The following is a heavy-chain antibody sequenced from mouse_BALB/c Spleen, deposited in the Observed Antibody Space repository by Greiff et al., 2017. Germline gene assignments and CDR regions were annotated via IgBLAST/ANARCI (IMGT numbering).Heavy chain of an antibody. CDR2: ISYSGST. CDR1: GYSITSDYA. CDR3: ARSGDYDPYYYAMDY. J-gene: IGHJ4*01. V-gene: IGHV3-2*02. D-gene: IGHD2-4*01. Sequence: EVQGVESGPGLVKPSQSLSLTCTVTGYSITSDYAWNWIRQFPGNKLEWMGYISYSGSTSYNPSLKSRISITRDTSKNQFFLQLNSVTTEDTATYYCARSGDYDPYYYAMDYWGQGTSVTVSS.